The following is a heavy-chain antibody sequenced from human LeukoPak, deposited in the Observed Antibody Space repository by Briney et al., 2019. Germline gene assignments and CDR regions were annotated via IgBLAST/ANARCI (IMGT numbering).Heavy chain of an antibody. CDR3: AREAAIGRFDFWSGYYVDYYYYYMDV. D-gene: IGHD3-3*01. CDR1: GGSISSGSYY. V-gene: IGHV4-61*02. CDR2: IYTSGST. Sequence: PSQTLSLTCTVSGGSISSGSYYWSWIRQPAGKGLEWIGRIYTSGSTNYNPSLKSRVTISVDTSKNQFSLKLSSVTAADTAVYYCAREAAIGRFDFWSGYYVDYYYYYMDVWGKGTTVTVSS. J-gene: IGHJ6*03.